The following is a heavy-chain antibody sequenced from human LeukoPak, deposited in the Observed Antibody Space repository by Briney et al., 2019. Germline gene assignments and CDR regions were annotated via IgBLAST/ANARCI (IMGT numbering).Heavy chain of an antibody. Sequence: GSSVKVSCKASGGTFSSYAISWVRQAPGQGLEWMGGIIPIFGTANYAQKFQGRVTITADESTSTAYMELSSLRSEDTAVYYCARLRSYGYWAAFDYWGQGTLVTVSS. CDR2: IIPIFGTA. CDR1: GGTFSSYA. V-gene: IGHV1-69*01. D-gene: IGHD5-18*01. CDR3: ARLRSYGYWAAFDY. J-gene: IGHJ4*02.